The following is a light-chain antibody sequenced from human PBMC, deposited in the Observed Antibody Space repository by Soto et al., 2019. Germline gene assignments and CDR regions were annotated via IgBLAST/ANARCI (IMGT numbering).Light chain of an antibody. CDR3: QQRSDWPASLT. CDR2: ATS. V-gene: IGKV3-11*01. CDR1: QSVTKS. Sequence: PGERATLSCRASQSVTKSLAWYQQKPGQAPRLPIFATSHRATDIPTRFSGSGSETDFTLTISSLEPEDFAVYYCQQRSDWPASLTFGGGTKVEIK. J-gene: IGKJ4*01.